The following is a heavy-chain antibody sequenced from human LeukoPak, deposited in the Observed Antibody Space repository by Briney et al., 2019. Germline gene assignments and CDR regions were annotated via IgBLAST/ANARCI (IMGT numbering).Heavy chain of an antibody. V-gene: IGHV4-34*01. CDR1: GGSFSGYY. D-gene: IGHD3-16*01. CDR3: ARGVRYGWFDP. J-gene: IGHJ5*02. Sequence: SETLSLTCAVYGGSFSGYYWSWIRQPPGKGLEWIGEINHSGSTNYNPSLKSRVTISVDTSKNQFSLKLSSVTAADTAVYYCARGVRYGWFDPWGQGTLVTVST. CDR2: INHSGST.